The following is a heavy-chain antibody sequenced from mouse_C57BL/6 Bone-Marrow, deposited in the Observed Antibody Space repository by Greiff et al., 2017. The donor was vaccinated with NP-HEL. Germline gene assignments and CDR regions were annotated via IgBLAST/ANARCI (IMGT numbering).Heavy chain of an antibody. Sequence: VQLQQPGAELVKPGASVKLSCKASGYTFTSYWMQWVKQRPGQGLEWIGEIDPSDSYTNYNQKFKGKATLTVDTSSSTAYMQLSSLTSEDSAVYYCARGSTDGFAYWGQGTLVTVSA. J-gene: IGHJ3*01. V-gene: IGHV1-50*01. D-gene: IGHD1-1*01. CDR2: IDPSDSYT. CDR3: ARGSTDGFAY. CDR1: GYTFTSYW.